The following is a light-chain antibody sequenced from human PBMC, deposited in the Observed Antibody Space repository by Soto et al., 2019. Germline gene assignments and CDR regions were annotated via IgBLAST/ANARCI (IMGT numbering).Light chain of an antibody. CDR1: QSVSSN. CDR3: QQYGSSPIT. J-gene: IGKJ5*01. Sequence: EKVMTQSPATLSVSPGERATLSCLASQSVSSNLAWYQQKPGQAPRLLRYGASSRATGIPVRVSGSGSGTECTLTISSLQPDDFAVYYCQQYGSSPITFGQGTRLEIK. V-gene: IGKV3-15*01. CDR2: GAS.